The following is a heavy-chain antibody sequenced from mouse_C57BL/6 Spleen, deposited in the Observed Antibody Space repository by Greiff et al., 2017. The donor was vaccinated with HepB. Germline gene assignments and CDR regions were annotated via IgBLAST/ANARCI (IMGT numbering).Heavy chain of an antibody. J-gene: IGHJ1*03. CDR1: GYAFSSSW. CDR2: IYPGDGDT. D-gene: IGHD1-1*02. Sequence: VQLQESGPELAKPGASVKISCKASGYAFSSSWMNWVKQRPGKGLEWIGRIYPGDGDTNYNGKFKGKATLTADKSSSTAYMQLSSLTSEDSAVYFCARGGYWYFDVWGTGTTVTVSS. CDR3: ARGGYWYFDV. V-gene: IGHV1-82*01.